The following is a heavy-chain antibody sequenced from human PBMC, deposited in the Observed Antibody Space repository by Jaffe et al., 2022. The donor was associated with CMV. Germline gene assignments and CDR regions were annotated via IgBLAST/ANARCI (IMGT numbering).Heavy chain of an antibody. D-gene: IGHD6-19*01. J-gene: IGHJ4*02. CDR1: GFTFSNAW. CDR2: IKSKTDGGTT. CDR3: TTDRSYEEWLVTGGFDY. Sequence: EVQLVESGGGLVKPGGSLRLSCAASGFTFSNAWMSWVRQAPGKGLEWVGRIKSKTDGGTTDYAAPVKGRFTISRDDSKNTLYLQMNSLKTEDTAVYYCTTDRSYEEWLVTGGFDYWGQGTLVTVSS. V-gene: IGHV3-15*01.